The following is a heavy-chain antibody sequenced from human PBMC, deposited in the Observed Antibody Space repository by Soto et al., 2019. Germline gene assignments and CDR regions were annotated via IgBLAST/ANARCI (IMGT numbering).Heavy chain of an antibody. CDR1: GFTFSSYG. Sequence: QVQLVESGGGVVQPGRSLRLSCAASGFTFSSYGMHWVRQAPGKGLEWVAVISYDGSNKYYADSVKGRFTISRDNSKNTLYLHMNSLRAEDTAVYDCAPWFGAFDYWGQGTLVTVSS. CDR2: ISYDGSNK. D-gene: IGHD3-10*01. CDR3: APWFGAFDY. V-gene: IGHV3-30*03. J-gene: IGHJ4*02.